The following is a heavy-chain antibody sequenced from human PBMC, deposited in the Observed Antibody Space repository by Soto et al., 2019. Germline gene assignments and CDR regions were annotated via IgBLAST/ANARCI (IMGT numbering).Heavy chain of an antibody. Sequence: QVQLVQSGAEEKKPGASVKVSCKASGYPFTSYAMHWVRHAPGQRLEWIGWINTDNGSTMYSEKCQGRVIITRDTSASTTYMELSSLRSEDTAVYYCARPLSSQWVGKNFEYWGQGTVVTVSS. V-gene: IGHV1-3*04. D-gene: IGHD1-26*01. J-gene: IGHJ4*02. CDR2: INTDNGST. CDR3: ARPLSSQWVGKNFEY. CDR1: GYPFTSYA.